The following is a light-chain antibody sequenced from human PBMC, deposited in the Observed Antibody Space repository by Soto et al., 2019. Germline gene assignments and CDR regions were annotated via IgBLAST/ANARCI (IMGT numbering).Light chain of an antibody. V-gene: IGKV3-15*01. J-gene: IGKJ4*01. CDR1: QSVSSS. CDR2: DAS. CDR3: QQYNNWHPLT. Sequence: EIVMTQSPATLSVSPGDRATLSCRASQSVSSSLAWYQQIPGQAPRLLIYDASTRGTGIPARFGGSGSGTEFTLTISSLQSEDFSVYYCQQYNNWHPLTFGGGTKVDLK.